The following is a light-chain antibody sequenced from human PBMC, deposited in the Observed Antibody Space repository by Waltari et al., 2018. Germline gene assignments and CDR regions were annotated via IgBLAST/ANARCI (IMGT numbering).Light chain of an antibody. CDR2: GVS. CDR3: QQYGTSGT. V-gene: IGKV3-20*01. CDR1: QSVSGSH. Sequence: EIVLTQSPGTLSLSPGERATLSCRASQSVSGSHLAWYQQKPGQAPRLLSYGVSSRATGIPDRISGSGSGTDFTLTISRLEPEDSAVYYCQQYGTSGTFGQGTKVEIK. J-gene: IGKJ1*01.